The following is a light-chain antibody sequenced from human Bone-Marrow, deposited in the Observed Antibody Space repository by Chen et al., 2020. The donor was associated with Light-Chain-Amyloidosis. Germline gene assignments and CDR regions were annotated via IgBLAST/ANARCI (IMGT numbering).Light chain of an antibody. J-gene: IGLJ3*02. V-gene: IGLV3-21*02. Sequence: SYLLTQPSSVSVAPGQTATIACGGNNIGSTSVHWYQQTPGQAPLLVVYDDSDRPSGIRERLSGSNSGNTATLTISRVEAGDEADYYCQVWDRSSDRPVFGGGTKLTVL. CDR1: NIGSTS. CDR2: DDS. CDR3: QVWDRSSDRPV.